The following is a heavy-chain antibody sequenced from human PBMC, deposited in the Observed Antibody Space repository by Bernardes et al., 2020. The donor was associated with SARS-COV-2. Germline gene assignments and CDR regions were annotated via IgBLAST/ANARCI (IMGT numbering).Heavy chain of an antibody. Sequence: GGSLRLSCAASGFTFSIYTMNWVRQAPGKGLEWISSISTSSSYISYSDSVRGRFTISRDNAKNSVSLQMNSLRAEDTAVYYCARVDFSNLYYFDYWGQGTPVTVSS. CDR3: ARVDFSNLYYFDY. CDR1: GFTFSIYT. V-gene: IGHV3-21*06. J-gene: IGHJ4*02. CDR2: ISTSSSYI. D-gene: IGHD4-4*01.